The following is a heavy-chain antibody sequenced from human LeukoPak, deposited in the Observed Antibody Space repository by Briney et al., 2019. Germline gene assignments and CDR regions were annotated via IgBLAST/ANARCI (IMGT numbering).Heavy chain of an antibody. J-gene: IGHJ4*02. V-gene: IGHV3-33*01. CDR1: GFAFNTFG. CDR3: VRDRIAVSFDS. Sequence: GGSLRLSCEASGFAFNTFGMHWVRQAPGKGLEWVAALERDGTNPHYADSVKGRFTVSRDNSKNMFFLQMNSLRADDTAVYYCVRDRIAVSFDSWGQGTMVTVSS. CDR2: LERDGTNP. D-gene: IGHD6-19*01.